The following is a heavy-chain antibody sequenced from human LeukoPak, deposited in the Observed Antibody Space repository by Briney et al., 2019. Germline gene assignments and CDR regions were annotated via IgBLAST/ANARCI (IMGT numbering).Heavy chain of an antibody. CDR1: GFTFSSYA. J-gene: IGHJ6*03. CDR2: ISGSGGST. V-gene: IGHV3-23*01. CDR3: AKLTTKSYYYYYYMDV. D-gene: IGHD1-1*01. Sequence: GGSPRLSCAASGFTFSSYAMSWVRQAPGKGLEWVSAISGSGGSTYYADSVKGRFTISRDNSKNTLYLQMNSLRAEDTAVYYCAKLTTKSYYYYYYMDVWGKGTTVTVSS.